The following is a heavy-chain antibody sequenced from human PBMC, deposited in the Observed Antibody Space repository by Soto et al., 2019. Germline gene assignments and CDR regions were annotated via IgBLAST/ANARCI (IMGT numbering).Heavy chain of an antibody. CDR1: GFSFSSYG. CDR3: ARARVWAFDY. Sequence: PGGSLRLSCVASGFSFSSYGLVWVRQAPGRGLEWVSYIFVDSTTIYYADSVKGRFTVSRDNAQNSLFLVINSLRAEDTAVYYSARARVWAFDYLGQGTLVTVSS. D-gene: IGHD7-27*01. CDR2: IFVDSTTI. J-gene: IGHJ4*02. V-gene: IGHV3-48*03.